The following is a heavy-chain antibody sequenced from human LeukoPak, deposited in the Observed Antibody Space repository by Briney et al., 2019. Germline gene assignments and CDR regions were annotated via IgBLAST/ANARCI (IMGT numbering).Heavy chain of an antibody. Sequence: GSLRLSCAASGFTFSSYGMHWVRQAPGKGLEWVAVISYDGSNRYYADSVKGRLTISRDNSKNTLFLQMNSLRAEDTAVYYCARSPGVYCSTTSCYSFTLDYWGQGTLVTVSS. CDR2: ISYDGSNR. V-gene: IGHV3-30*03. D-gene: IGHD2-2*01. CDR1: GFTFSSYG. CDR3: ARSPGVYCSTTSCYSFTLDY. J-gene: IGHJ4*02.